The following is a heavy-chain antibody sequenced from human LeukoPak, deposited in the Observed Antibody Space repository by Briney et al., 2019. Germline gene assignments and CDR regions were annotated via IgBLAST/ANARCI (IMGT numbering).Heavy chain of an antibody. Sequence: SETLSLTCAVSGGSISRSYWSWIRQPPGKGLEWIGYIYTSVSTNYNPSLKSRVTISVDTSKNQFSLNLSSVTPADTAVYYFPRRRSGGRDFDYWGQGTLVAVSS. CDR1: GGSISRSY. J-gene: IGHJ4*02. D-gene: IGHD2-15*01. V-gene: IGHV4-4*09. CDR3: PRRRSGGRDFDY. CDR2: IYTSVST.